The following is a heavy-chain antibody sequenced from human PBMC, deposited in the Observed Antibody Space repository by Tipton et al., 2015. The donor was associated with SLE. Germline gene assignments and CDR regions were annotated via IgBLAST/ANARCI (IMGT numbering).Heavy chain of an antibody. CDR3: ARDFQSPSLYSSSSEVNWFDP. V-gene: IGHV4-59*12. D-gene: IGHD6-13*01. J-gene: IGHJ5*02. Sequence: TLSLTCTVSGGSISSYYWSWIRQPPGKGLEWIGYIYYSGSTNYNPSLKSRVTISVDTSKNQFSLKLSSVTAADTAVYYCARDFQSPSLYSSSSEVNWFDPWGQGTLVTVSS. CDR2: IYYSGST. CDR1: GGSISSYY.